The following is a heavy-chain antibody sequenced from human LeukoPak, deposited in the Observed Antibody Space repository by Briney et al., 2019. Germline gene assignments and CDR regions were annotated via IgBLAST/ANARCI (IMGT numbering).Heavy chain of an antibody. CDR3: ARSMVRGPTGVVDP. CDR2: IYYSGST. Sequence: PSETLSLTCTVSGGSISSYYWGWIRQPPGKGLEWIGSIYYSGSTYYNPSLKSRVTISVDTSKNQFSLKLSSVTAADTAVYYCARSMVRGPTGVVDPWGQGTLVTVSS. V-gene: IGHV4-39*01. D-gene: IGHD3-10*01. J-gene: IGHJ5*02. CDR1: GGSISSYY.